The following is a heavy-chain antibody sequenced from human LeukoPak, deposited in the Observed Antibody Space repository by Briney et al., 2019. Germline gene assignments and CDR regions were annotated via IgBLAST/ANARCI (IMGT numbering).Heavy chain of an antibody. V-gene: IGHV1-2*02. CDR3: ARANRRYYYDSSGLGY. CDR2: INPNSGGT. Sequence: ASVKVSCKASGYTFTGYYMHWVRQAPGQGLEGMGWINPNSGGTNYAQKFQGRVTMTRDTSISTAYMELSRLRSDDTAVYYCARANRRYYYDSSGLGYWGQGTLVTVSS. CDR1: GYTFTGYY. J-gene: IGHJ4*02. D-gene: IGHD3-22*01.